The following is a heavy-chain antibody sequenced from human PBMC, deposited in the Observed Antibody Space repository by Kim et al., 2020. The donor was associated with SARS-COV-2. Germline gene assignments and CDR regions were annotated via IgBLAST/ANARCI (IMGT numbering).Heavy chain of an antibody. D-gene: IGHD3-3*01. Sequence: GGSLRLSCEASGFTFANYGMNWVRQAPGKGLEWVSAISNGGGSSFTADSVKGRFTISRDNTRNTLYLQMSSLRAEDTAVYYCAKRQGDTGSGLMDVWGQGTAVSVSS. CDR1: GFTFANYG. CDR3: AKRQGDTGSGLMDV. CDR2: ISNGGGSS. V-gene: IGHV3-23*01. J-gene: IGHJ6*02.